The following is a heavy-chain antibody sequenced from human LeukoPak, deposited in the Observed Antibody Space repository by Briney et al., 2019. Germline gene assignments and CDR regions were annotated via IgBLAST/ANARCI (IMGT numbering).Heavy chain of an antibody. D-gene: IGHD3-22*01. V-gene: IGHV3-30*04. Sequence: GGSLRLSCAASGFTFNNYSMHWVRQAPGKGLEWEALISYDGRNKYYADSLKGRFTISRDSSKNTLSLQMHRLRAEDTAVYYCARDQASDYYDTSGYYYGFFDYWGQGTLVTVSS. CDR2: ISYDGRNK. CDR3: ARDQASDYYDTSGYYYGFFDY. J-gene: IGHJ4*02. CDR1: GFTFNNYS.